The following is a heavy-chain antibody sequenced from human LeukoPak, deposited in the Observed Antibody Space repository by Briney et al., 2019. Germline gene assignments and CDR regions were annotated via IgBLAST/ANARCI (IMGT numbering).Heavy chain of an antibody. D-gene: IGHD3-22*01. V-gene: IGHV3-23*01. CDR1: GFTFTKYA. CDR2: IGGSGTKT. Sequence: GGTLRLSCAASGFTFTKYAMSWVRQAAGKGLEWVSAIGGSGTKTFYAESVKARFTISRDNSNNILFLQIDSLRAEDTAMYYCAKTNYYDTTDDKPYTPHFDYWGQGALVTVSS. J-gene: IGHJ4*02. CDR3: AKTNYYDTTDDKPYTPHFDY.